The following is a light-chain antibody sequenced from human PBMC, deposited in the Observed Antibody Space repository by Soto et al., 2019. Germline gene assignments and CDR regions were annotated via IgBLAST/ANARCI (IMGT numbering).Light chain of an antibody. V-gene: IGKV1-33*01. Sequence: DIQMTQSPSSLSASVGDRVTITCQASQDISNYLNWYQQKPGKAPKLLIYDASNLETGVPSRFSGSVSGTDFTFTISSLQPEDIATYYCQQYDNLPGTFGGGTKVEIK. J-gene: IGKJ4*01. CDR2: DAS. CDR1: QDISNY. CDR3: QQYDNLPGT.